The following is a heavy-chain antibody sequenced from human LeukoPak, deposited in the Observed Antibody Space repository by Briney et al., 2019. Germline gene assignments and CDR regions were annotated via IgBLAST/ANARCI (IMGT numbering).Heavy chain of an antibody. V-gene: IGHV4-34*01. CDR3: ARQSGYDFSYFDY. D-gene: IGHD5-12*01. CDR1: GGSFSGYY. J-gene: IGHJ4*02. CDR2: INHSGST. Sequence: PSETLSLTCAVYGGSFSGYYWSWIRQPPGEGLEWIGEINHSGSTNYNPSLKSRVTISVDTSKNQFSLKLSSVTAADTAVYYCARQSGYDFSYFDYWGQGTLVTVSS.